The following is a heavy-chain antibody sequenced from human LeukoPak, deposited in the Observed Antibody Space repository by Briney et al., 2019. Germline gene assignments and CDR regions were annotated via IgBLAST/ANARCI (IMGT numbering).Heavy chain of an antibody. CDR2: ISGSGGST. Sequence: GGSLRLSCAASGFTFSSYAMSWVRQAPGKGLEWVSAISGSGGSTYYADSVKGRFIISRDNSKNTLYLQMNSLRAEDTAVYYCAKDPRSSGWSFDYWGQGTLVTVSS. J-gene: IGHJ4*02. V-gene: IGHV3-23*01. CDR1: GFTFSSYA. D-gene: IGHD6-19*01. CDR3: AKDPRSSGWSFDY.